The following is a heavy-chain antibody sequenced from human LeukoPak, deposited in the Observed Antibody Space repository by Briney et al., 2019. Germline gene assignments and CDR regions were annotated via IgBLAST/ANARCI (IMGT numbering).Heavy chain of an antibody. CDR2: IYTSGST. CDR1: GGSISSGSYY. CDR3: ARGVQLERLPATQFDY. Sequence: PSQTLSLTCTVSGGSISSGSYYWSWIRQPAGKGLEWIVRIYTSGSTNYNPSLKSRVTISVDTSKNQFSLKLSSVTAADTAVYYCARGVQLERLPATQFDYWGQGTLVTVSS. J-gene: IGHJ4*02. D-gene: IGHD1-1*01. V-gene: IGHV4-61*02.